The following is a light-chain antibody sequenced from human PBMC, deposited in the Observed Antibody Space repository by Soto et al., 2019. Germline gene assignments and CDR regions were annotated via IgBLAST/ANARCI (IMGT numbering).Light chain of an antibody. J-gene: IGKJ5*01. CDR1: QPVNNN. CDR3: QQYEKWPPSIT. CDR2: GVS. V-gene: IGKV3-15*01. Sequence: IEMTQSPATLSASPGDRATLSCRASQPVNNNLAWYQHKPGQAPRLLIYGVSTRATGISARFSGGGSVTEFTLNISSLQSEDFAVYYCQQYEKWPPSITFGQGTRLEIK.